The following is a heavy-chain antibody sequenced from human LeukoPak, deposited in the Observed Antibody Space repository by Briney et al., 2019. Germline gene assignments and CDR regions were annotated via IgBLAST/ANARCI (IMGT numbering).Heavy chain of an antibody. CDR2: ICPDGTVT. CDR1: GFTFSTYC. Sequence: GGSLRLSCAASGFTFSTYCMHWVRQAPGKGPMWVSRICPDGTVTNYADSVKARFIISGDNARNTVYLQMNSLRVEDTAVYYCVRDFRSADYWGQGTLVTVSS. V-gene: IGHV3-74*01. CDR3: VRDFRSADY. J-gene: IGHJ4*02.